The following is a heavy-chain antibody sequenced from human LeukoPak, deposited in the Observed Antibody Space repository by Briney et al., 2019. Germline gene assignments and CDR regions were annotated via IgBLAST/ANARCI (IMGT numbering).Heavy chain of an antibody. Sequence: GGTLRLSCAASGFTFSSYGMSWVRQAPGEGLEWVSAISGSGGSTYYADSVKGRFTISRDNSKNTLYLQMNSLRAEDTAVYYCAKDGPYSSGFDPWGQGTLVTVSS. J-gene: IGHJ5*02. D-gene: IGHD6-19*01. V-gene: IGHV3-23*01. CDR1: GFTFSSYG. CDR2: ISGSGGST. CDR3: AKDGPYSSGFDP.